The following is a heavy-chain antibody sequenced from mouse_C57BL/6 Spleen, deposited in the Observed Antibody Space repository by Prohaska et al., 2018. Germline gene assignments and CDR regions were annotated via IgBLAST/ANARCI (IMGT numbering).Heavy chain of an antibody. CDR1: GFTFSGVW. Sequence: EVQLLETGGGLVQPGGSRGISCEGSGFTFSGVWMSWVRQTPGKTLESIGDINSDGSEINYAPSIKDRFTIFRDNDKSTLYLQMSNVRSEDTATYFCMRYGSSYWYFDVWGTGTTVTVSS. J-gene: IGHJ1*03. D-gene: IGHD1-1*01. CDR2: INSDGSEI. CDR3: MRYGSSYWYFDV. V-gene: IGHV11-2*01.